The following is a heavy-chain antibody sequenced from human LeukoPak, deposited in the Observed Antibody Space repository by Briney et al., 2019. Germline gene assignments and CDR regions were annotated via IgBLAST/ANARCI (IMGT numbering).Heavy chain of an antibody. CDR3: AKISGSGWYFDY. J-gene: IGHJ4*02. CDR2: ISSSTSYT. D-gene: IGHD6-19*01. Sequence: PGGSLRLSCAASGFTFSGYYMSWIRQAPGKGLEWVSYISSSTSYTNYADSVKGRFTISRDDAKNSLFLQMNSLRAEDTAVYFCAKISGSGWYFDYWGQGTLVTVSS. CDR1: GFTFSGYY. V-gene: IGHV3-11*06.